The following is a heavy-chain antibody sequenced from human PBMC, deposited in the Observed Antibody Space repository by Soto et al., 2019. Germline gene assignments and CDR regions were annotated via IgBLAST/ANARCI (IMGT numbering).Heavy chain of an antibody. Sequence: GGSLRLSCAASGFTFSSYWMSWVRQAPGKGLEWVANIKQDGSEKYYVDSVKGRFTISRDNAKNSLYLQMNSLRAEDTAVYYCARAVGAATPIEYFQHWGQGTLVTVSS. CDR3: ARAVGAATPIEYFQH. D-gene: IGHD2-15*01. V-gene: IGHV3-7*05. CDR2: IKQDGSEK. CDR1: GFTFSSYW. J-gene: IGHJ1*01.